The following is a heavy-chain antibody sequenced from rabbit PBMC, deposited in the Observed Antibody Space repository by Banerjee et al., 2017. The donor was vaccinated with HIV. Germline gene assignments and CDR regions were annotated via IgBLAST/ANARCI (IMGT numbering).Heavy chain of an antibody. CDR3: ARESYGDVGYGYYKL. CDR2: INTSSGNT. J-gene: IGHJ4*01. Sequence: QEQLEESGGDLVKPEGSLTLTCTASGFSFSNKYVMCWVRQAPGKGLEWIACINTSSGNTVYASWAKGRFTISKTSSTTVTLQMTSLTAADTATYFCARESYGDVGYGYYKLWGPGTLVTVS. CDR1: GFSFSNKYV. V-gene: IGHV1S45*01. D-gene: IGHD6-1*01.